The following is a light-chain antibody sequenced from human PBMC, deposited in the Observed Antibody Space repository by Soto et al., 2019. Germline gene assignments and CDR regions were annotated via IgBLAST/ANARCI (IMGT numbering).Light chain of an antibody. J-gene: IGKJ1*01. V-gene: IGKV3-11*01. Sequence: EIVLTQSPGTLSLSPGERATLSCRASQSVSSNLAWYQQKPGQAPRLLIYGASTRATGIPARFSGSGSGTDFTLTIRSLQSEDFAVYYCHQRSSWPRGTFGQGTKVDI. CDR3: HQRSSWPRGT. CDR1: QSVSSN. CDR2: GAS.